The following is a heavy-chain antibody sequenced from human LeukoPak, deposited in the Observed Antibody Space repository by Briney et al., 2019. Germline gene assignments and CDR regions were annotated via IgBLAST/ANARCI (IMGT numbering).Heavy chain of an antibody. V-gene: IGHV3-33*01. Sequence: GGSLRLSCAASGFTFSSYGMHWVRQAPGKGLEWVAVIWYDGSNKYYADSVKGRFTISRDNSKNTLYLQMDSLRAEDTAVYYCARDLTMVRGEGIDYWGQGTLVTGSS. J-gene: IGHJ4*02. CDR3: ARDLTMVRGEGIDY. D-gene: IGHD3-10*01. CDR2: IWYDGSNK. CDR1: GFTFSSYG.